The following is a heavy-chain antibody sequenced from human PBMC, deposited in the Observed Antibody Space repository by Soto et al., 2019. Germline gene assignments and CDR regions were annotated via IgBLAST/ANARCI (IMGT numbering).Heavy chain of an antibody. V-gene: IGHV3-21*01. CDR1: GFTFSSYS. CDR3: ARDRTATAGNEYYFGMDV. Sequence: EVQLVESGGGLVKPGGSLSLSCAASGFTFSSYSMNWVRQAPGKGLEWVSSISSSSSYIYYADSVKGRFTISRDNAKNTLYLKMNSLRAEDTAGYYWARDRTATAGNEYYFGMDVLGQGTTVTVFS. J-gene: IGHJ6*02. CDR2: ISSSSSYI. D-gene: IGHD6-13*01.